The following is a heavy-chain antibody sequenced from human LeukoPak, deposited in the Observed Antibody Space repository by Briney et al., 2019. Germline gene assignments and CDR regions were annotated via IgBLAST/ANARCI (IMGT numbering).Heavy chain of an antibody. D-gene: IGHD5-24*01. V-gene: IGHV1-2*06. J-gene: IGHJ6*02. Sequence: ASVKVSCKASGYTSIGYHLHWVRQAPGQGLEWMGRINPNSGGTNYAQMFEGRVTMTRDTSISAANMELSRLRSDDTAVYYCARARDGFSSAYYYYGLDVWGQGTTVTVSS. CDR1: GYTSIGYH. CDR3: ARARDGFSSAYYYYGLDV. CDR2: INPNSGGT.